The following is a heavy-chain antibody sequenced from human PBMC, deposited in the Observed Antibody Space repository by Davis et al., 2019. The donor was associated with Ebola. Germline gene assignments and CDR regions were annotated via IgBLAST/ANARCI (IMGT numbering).Heavy chain of an antibody. J-gene: IGHJ6*02. D-gene: IGHD3-10*01. CDR1: GFTFSSNS. V-gene: IGHV3-21*04. CDR3: ARYGSGGDYGMDV. CDR2: ISSSNTFI. Sequence: GESLKISCAASGFTFSSNSMNWVRQAPGKGLEWVSFISSSNTFIYYAASVKGRFTISRDNAKNSLYLQMNSLRAEDTAVYYCARYGSGGDYGMDVWGQGTTVTVSS.